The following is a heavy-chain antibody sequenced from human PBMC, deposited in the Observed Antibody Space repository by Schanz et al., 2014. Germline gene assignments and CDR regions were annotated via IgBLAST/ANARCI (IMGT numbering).Heavy chain of an antibody. CDR3: ARGRGFYDY. D-gene: IGHD3-10*01. V-gene: IGHV1-69*02. CDR1: GYTFTSDS. Sequence: QVQLVQSEAEVKKPGSSVKVSCKASGYTFTSDSMHWVRQAPGQGLEWMGRIIPILGIANYAQRFQGRVSITADTSTNTAYMELSSLTSEDTAVHYCARGRGFYDYWGQGTLVTVSS. J-gene: IGHJ4*02. CDR2: IIPILGIA.